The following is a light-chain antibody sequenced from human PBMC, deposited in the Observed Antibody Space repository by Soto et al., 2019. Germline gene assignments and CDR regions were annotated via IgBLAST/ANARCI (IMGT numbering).Light chain of an antibody. CDR2: DTS. J-gene: IGKJ1*01. Sequence: EIVLTQSPATLSLSPGERANLSCRASQSVSFYLGWYQQKPGQAPRLLIYDTSNRATGVPARFSGSGSGTDFTLTISSLGPEDFAVYHCQLRRDWPWTFGQGTKVEIK. V-gene: IGKV3-11*01. CDR3: QLRRDWPWT. CDR1: QSVSFY.